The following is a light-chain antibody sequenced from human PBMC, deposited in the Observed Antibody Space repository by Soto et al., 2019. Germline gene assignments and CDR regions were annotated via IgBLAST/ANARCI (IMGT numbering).Light chain of an antibody. CDR2: GAS. CDR1: QSVSSSY. J-gene: IGKJ1*01. V-gene: IGKV3-20*01. Sequence: EIVLTPSPGTLSLSPGERATLSCRASQSVSSSYLAWYQQKPGQAPRLLIYGASSRATGIPDRFSGSGSGTEFTLTISSLQSEDCAVYFCQQYYKWPQTFGQGTKVDIK. CDR3: QQYYKWPQT.